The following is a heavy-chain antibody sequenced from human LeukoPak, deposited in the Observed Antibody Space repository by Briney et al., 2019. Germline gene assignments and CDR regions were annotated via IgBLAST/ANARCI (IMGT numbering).Heavy chain of an antibody. D-gene: IGHD3-3*01. CDR2: INPNSGGT. CDR1: GYTFTGYY. CDR3: ARDPMGRYEFMYYFDY. Sequence: ASVKVSCKASGYTFTGYYMHWVRQAPGQGLEWMGWINPNSGGTNYAQKFQGRVTMTRDTSISTAYMELSRLRSDDTAVYYCARDPMGRYEFMYYFDYWGQGTLVTVSS. J-gene: IGHJ4*02. V-gene: IGHV1-2*02.